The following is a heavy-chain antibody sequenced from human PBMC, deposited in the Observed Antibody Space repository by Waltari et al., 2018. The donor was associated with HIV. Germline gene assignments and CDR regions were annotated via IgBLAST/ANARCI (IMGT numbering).Heavy chain of an antibody. V-gene: IGHV4-38-2*01. CDR1: GYSMNTDNY. D-gene: IGHD3-3*01. CDR2: ASHSGAT. Sequence: QVQLQESGPGLVKPSETLSLTCVVSGYSMNTDNYWGWIRQPPGKGLEWIGSASHSGATFHNASLKSRVTISVDRSKNQCSLKVKSVTAADTAVYYWARAGVVPALFDLWGRGTLVTVSS. J-gene: IGHJ2*01. CDR3: ARAGVVPALFDL.